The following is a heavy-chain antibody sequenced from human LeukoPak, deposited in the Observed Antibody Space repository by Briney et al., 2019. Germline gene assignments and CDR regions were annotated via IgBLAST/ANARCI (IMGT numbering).Heavy chain of an antibody. V-gene: IGHV1-2*02. D-gene: IGHD3-22*01. CDR1: GYTFTGYY. Sequence: ASVKVSCKASGYTFTGYYMHWVRQAPGQGLEWMGCINPNSGGTNYAQKFQGRVTMTRDTSISTAYMELSRLRSDDTAVYYSARESGADYYDRSGPHYWSQGTLVTVSS. CDR2: INPNSGGT. J-gene: IGHJ4*02. CDR3: ARESGADYYDRSGPHY.